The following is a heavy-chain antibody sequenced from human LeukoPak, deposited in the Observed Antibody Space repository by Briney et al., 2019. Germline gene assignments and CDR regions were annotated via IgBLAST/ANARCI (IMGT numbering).Heavy chain of an antibody. CDR1: GFSISSFA. CDR3: TRDATYYLRYGYFDY. Sequence: GGSLRLSCAASGFSISSFAMDWVRQASGKGLEWVSSINNVASHIYYAGSVRGRFTISRDNAKNSVYLQMNSLRAEDTAVYYCTRDATYYLRYGYFDYWGQGTLVTVSS. J-gene: IGHJ4*02. V-gene: IGHV3-21*01. CDR2: INNVASHI. D-gene: IGHD2/OR15-2a*01.